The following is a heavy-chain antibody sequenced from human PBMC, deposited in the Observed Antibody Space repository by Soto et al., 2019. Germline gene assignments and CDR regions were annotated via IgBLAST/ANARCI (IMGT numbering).Heavy chain of an antibody. CDR1: GGSISSGGYY. J-gene: IGHJ5*02. V-gene: IGHV4-31*03. D-gene: IGHD2-2*01. CDR3: ARSDRYCSSTSCYRNWFDP. Sequence: QVQLQESGPGLVKPSQTLSLTCTVSGGSISSGGYYWSWIRQQPGKGLEWIGYIYYSWSTYYNPSLKSRVTISVDTSKNQFSLKLSSVTAADTAVYYCARSDRYCSSTSCYRNWFDPWGQGTLVTVSS. CDR2: IYYSWST.